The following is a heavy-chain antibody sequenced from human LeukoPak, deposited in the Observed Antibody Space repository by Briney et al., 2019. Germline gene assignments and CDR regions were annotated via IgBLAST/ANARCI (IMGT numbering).Heavy chain of an antibody. V-gene: IGHV4-59*01. CDR3: ARVKVDTAMANYFDY. CDR2: IYYSGST. Sequence: SETLSLTCTVSGASISSYYWSWIRQPPGKGLEWIGYIYYSGSTNYNPSPKSRVTISVDTSKNQFSLKLSSVTAADTAVYYCARVKVDTAMANYFDYWGQGTLVTVSS. J-gene: IGHJ4*02. D-gene: IGHD5-18*01. CDR1: GASISSYY.